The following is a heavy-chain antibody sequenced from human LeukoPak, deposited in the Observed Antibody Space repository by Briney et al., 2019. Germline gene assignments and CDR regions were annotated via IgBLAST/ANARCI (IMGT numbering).Heavy chain of an antibody. CDR2: ISGRGTST. D-gene: IGHD1-1*01. Sequence: GGSLRLSCVASGLTFSSYGMSWVRQAPGKGLEWVSSISGRGTSTFYADSVKGRFTISRDNSKNTVYLQLSNLRVADTAVYYCAKLEDWGQGTLVTVSS. V-gene: IGHV3-23*05. CDR1: GLTFSSYG. CDR3: AKLED. J-gene: IGHJ4*02.